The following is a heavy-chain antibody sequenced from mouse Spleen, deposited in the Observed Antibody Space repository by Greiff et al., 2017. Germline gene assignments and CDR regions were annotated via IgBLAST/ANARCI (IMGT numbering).Heavy chain of an antibody. J-gene: IGHJ4*01. CDR1: GYAFSSSW. CDR2: IYPGDGDT. V-gene: IGHV1-82*01. D-gene: IGHD2-14*01. CDR3: ARSGYDGAMDY. Sequence: VMLVESGPELVKPGASVKISCKASGYAFSSSWMNWVKQRPGKGLEWIGRIYPGDGDTNYNGKFKGKATLTADKSSSTAYMQLSSLTSEDSAVYFCARSGYDGAMDYWGQGTSVTVSS.